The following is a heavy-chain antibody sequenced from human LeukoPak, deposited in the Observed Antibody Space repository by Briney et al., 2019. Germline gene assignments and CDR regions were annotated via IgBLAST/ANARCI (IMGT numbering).Heavy chain of an antibody. Sequence: PSETLSLTCTVSGYSISSGYYWGWIRQPPGKGLEWIGSIYHSGSTYYNPSLKSRVTISVDTSKNQFSLKLRSVTAADTAVYYCARPPGIAAAWFDPWGQGTLVTVSS. CDR3: ARPPGIAAAWFDP. D-gene: IGHD6-13*01. CDR2: IYHSGST. CDR1: GYSISSGYY. J-gene: IGHJ5*02. V-gene: IGHV4-38-2*02.